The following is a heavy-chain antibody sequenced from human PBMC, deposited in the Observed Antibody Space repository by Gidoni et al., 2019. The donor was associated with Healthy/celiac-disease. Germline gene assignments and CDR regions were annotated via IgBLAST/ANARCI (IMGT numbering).Heavy chain of an antibody. D-gene: IGHD1-20*01. V-gene: IGHV1-2*04. Sequence: QVQLVQSGAEVKKPGASVKVSCKASGYPFTGSNMHWVRQAPGQGREWMGWLNPNSGGTNYAQKFQGWVTMTRDTSISTAYMELSRLRSDDTAVYYCARSITGIRGAGYYFDYWGQGTLVTVSS. CDR3: ARSITGIRGAGYYFDY. CDR2: LNPNSGGT. J-gene: IGHJ4*02. CDR1: GYPFTGSN.